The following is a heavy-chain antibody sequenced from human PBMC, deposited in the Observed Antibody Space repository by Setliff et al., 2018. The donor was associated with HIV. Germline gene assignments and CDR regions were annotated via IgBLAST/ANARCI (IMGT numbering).Heavy chain of an antibody. Sequence: PGGSLRLSCAASGLIFSSYWMSWVRQAPGKGLEWVANIKQDGSEKYYVDSVKGRFTISRDNAKNSLYLQMNSLRAEDTAVYYCARVEPGGSQAFDIWGQGTMVTVSS. J-gene: IGHJ3*02. CDR1: GLIFSSYW. D-gene: IGHD3-10*01. V-gene: IGHV3-7*01. CDR2: IKQDGSEK. CDR3: ARVEPGGSQAFDI.